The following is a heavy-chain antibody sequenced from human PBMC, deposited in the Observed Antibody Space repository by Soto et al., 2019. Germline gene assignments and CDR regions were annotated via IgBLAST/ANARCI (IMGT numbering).Heavy chain of an antibody. V-gene: IGHV4-34*01. D-gene: IGHD5-12*01. J-gene: IGHJ3*02. CDR1: GGSFSGYY. Sequence: PSETLSLTCAVYGGSFSGYYWSWIRQPPGKGLEWIGEINHSGSTNYNPSLKSRVTISVDTSKNQFSLKLSSVTAADTAVYYCARGRLWSASGTGAFDIWGQGTMVTVSS. CDR3: ARGRLWSASGTGAFDI. CDR2: INHSGST.